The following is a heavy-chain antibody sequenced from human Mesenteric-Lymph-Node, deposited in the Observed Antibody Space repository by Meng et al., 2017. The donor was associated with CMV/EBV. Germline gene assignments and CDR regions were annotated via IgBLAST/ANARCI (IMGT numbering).Heavy chain of an antibody. Sequence: AVSRGSYCWSWSRQPPGKGLEWCGYIYYRGGTSNNPSLKSRVTISVDTAKNQFSLKLNSVTAADTAVYYCARGREVATIQFDYWGQGTLVTVSS. CDR2: IYYRGGT. CDR1: AVSRGSYC. CDR3: ARGREVATIQFDY. D-gene: IGHD5-12*01. J-gene: IGHJ4*02. V-gene: IGHV4-61*01.